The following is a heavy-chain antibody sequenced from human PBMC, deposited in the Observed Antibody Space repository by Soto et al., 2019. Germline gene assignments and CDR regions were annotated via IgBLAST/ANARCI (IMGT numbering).Heavy chain of an antibody. V-gene: IGHV4-30-4*01. CDR2: IYYSGST. CDR3: ARVTVGDYIYFQH. D-gene: IGHD4-17*01. CDR1: GGSISSGDYY. J-gene: IGHJ1*01. Sequence: QVQLQESGPGLVKPSQTLSLTCTVSGGSISSGDYYWSWIRQPPGKGLEWIGYIYYSGSTYYNPSLKSRVTISVDTSKNQCSLKLSSVTAADTAVYYCARVTVGDYIYFQHWGQGTLVTVSS.